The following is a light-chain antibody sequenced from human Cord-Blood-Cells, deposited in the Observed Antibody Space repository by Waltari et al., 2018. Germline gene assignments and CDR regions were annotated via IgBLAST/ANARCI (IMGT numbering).Light chain of an antibody. Sequence: DLQMTQSPSSLSVSVGGRGTITCQASQDISNYLNWYQQKPGKAPKLLIYDASNLETGVPSRFSGSGSGTDFTFTISSLQPEDIATYYCQQYDNLPFTFGPVTKVDIK. CDR1: QDISNY. V-gene: IGKV1-33*01. J-gene: IGKJ3*01. CDR3: QQYDNLPFT. CDR2: DAS.